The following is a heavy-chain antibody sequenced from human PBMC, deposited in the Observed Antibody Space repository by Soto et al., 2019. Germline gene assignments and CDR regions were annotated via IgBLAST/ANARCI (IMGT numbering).Heavy chain of an antibody. V-gene: IGHV4-34*01. J-gene: IGHJ6*03. CDR1: GGSFSGYY. D-gene: IGHD4-17*01. CDR3: ARDGDSHMDV. CDR2: INHSGST. Sequence: SETLSLTCAVYGGSFSGYYWSWIRQPPGKGLEWIGEINHSGSTNYNPSLKSRVTISVDTSKNQFSLKLSSVTAADTAVYYCARDGDSHMDVWGKGTTVTVSS.